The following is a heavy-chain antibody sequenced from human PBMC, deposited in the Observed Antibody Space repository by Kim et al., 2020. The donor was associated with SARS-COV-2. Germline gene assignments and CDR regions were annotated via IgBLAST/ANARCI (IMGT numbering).Heavy chain of an antibody. D-gene: IGHD6-13*01. Sequence: GGSLRLSCAASGFTFSSYWMSWVRQAPGKGLKWVANIKQDGSEKYYVDSVKGRFTISRDNAKNSLYLQMNSLRAEDTAVYYCARNGYSSSWYGNWFDPWGQGTLVTVSS. CDR3: ARNGYSSSWYGNWFDP. CDR1: GFTFSSYW. CDR2: IKQDGSEK. J-gene: IGHJ5*02. V-gene: IGHV3-7*01.